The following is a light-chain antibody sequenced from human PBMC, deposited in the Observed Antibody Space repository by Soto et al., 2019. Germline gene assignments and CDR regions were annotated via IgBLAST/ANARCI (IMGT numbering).Light chain of an antibody. CDR2: KAS. V-gene: IGKV1-5*03. Sequence: DIQMTQSPSTLSASVGDRVTITCRASQSIRSWLAWYQQKPGQAPKLLIYKASTLQSGVPSRFSGSGSGTELSPGISSLQPDDSATYYCQQYNDNWTFGQGTKVE. CDR3: QQYNDNWT. J-gene: IGKJ1*01. CDR1: QSIRSW.